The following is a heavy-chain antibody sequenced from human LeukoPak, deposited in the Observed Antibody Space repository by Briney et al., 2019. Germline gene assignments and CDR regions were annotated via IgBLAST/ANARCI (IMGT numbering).Heavy chain of an antibody. CDR3: ARARGPFDY. J-gene: IGHJ4*02. CDR1: GGSISSYY. CDR2: IYYSGST. Sequence: SETLSLTCTVSGGSISSYYWSWIRQPPGKGLEWIGYIYYSGSTNYNPSLKSRVTISVDTSKNQFSLKLSSVTAADTAVYYCARARGPFDYWGQGTLVPVPS. V-gene: IGHV4-59*01.